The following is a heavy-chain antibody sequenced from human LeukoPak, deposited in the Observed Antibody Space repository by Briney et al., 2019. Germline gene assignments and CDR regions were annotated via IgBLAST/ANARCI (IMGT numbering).Heavy chain of an antibody. D-gene: IGHD1-26*01. CDR2: IYHSGST. J-gene: IGHJ4*02. CDR1: GASISSSNW. V-gene: IGHV4-4*02. Sequence: PSGTLSLTCAVSGASISSSNWWTWVRQPPGKGLEWIGEIYHSGSTNYNPSLKSRVSISVDKSKNQFSLKLSSVTAADTALYYCARTAGSYDYFDYWGQGTLVTVSS. CDR3: ARTAGSYDYFDY.